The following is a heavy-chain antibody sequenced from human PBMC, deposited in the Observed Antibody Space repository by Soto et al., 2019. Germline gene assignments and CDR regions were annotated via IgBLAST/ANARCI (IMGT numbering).Heavy chain of an antibody. V-gene: IGHV1-58*02. CDR1: GFTFTSSA. J-gene: IGHJ4*02. CDR3: AAVDDYGDYLGLDY. D-gene: IGHD4-17*01. CDR2: IVVGSGNT. Sequence: GASVKVSCKASGFTFTSSAMQWVRQARGQRLEWIGWIVVGSGNTNYAQKFQERVTITRDMSTSTAYMELSSLRSEDTAVYYCAAVDDYGDYLGLDYWGQGTLVTVSS.